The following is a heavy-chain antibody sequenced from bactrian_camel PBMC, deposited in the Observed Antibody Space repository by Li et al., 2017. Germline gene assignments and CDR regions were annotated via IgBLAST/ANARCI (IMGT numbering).Heavy chain of an antibody. Sequence: HVQLVESGGGLVQPGGSLRLSCTASGNRISPYFMGWFRQATGDLREGIGIISNDGAAGYADRVLGRFTISKDNAKNTLYLQMNRLEPEDSAMFYCAADPSPCSVVHWGGADFGFQGQGTQVTVS. D-gene: IGHD2*01. CDR3: AADPSPCSVVHWGGADFGF. CDR1: GNRISPYF. V-gene: IGHV3S53*01. J-gene: IGHJ6*01. CDR2: ISNDGAA.